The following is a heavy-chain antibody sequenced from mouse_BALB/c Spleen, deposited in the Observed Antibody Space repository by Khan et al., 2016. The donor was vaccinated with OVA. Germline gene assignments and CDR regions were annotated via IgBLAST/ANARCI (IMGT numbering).Heavy chain of an antibody. V-gene: IGHV1-61*01. CDR1: GYTFTSYW. CDR2: IDPSDSET. Sequence: VQLQQSGTELVRPGASVKLSCKASGYTFTSYWMNWGKQRPGQGLEWIGMIDPSDSETHYNQMFKDKATLTVDKFSSTAYMQLSSLTSEDSAVYYCTRREKYGYDPSWFAYWGQGTLVTVSA. J-gene: IGHJ3*01. CDR3: TRREKYGYDPSWFAY. D-gene: IGHD2-2*01.